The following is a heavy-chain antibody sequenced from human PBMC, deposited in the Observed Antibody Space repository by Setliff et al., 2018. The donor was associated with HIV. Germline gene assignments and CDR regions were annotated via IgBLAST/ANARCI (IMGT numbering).Heavy chain of an antibody. CDR3: ARLSTTVTPYYGMDV. CDR2: IYPGDSDT. Sequence: PGESLTISCKGSGYSFTSYWIGWVRQMPGKGLEWMGIIYPGDSDTRYSPSFQGQVTISADKSISTAYLQWSSLKASDTAMYCCARLSTTVTPYYGMDVWGQGTTVTVSS. CDR1: GYSFTSYW. V-gene: IGHV5-51*01. J-gene: IGHJ6*02. D-gene: IGHD4-17*01.